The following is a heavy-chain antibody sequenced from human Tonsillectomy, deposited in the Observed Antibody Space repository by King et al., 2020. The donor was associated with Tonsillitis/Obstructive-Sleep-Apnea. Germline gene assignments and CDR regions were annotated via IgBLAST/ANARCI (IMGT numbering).Heavy chain of an antibody. V-gene: IGHV3-53*01. D-gene: IGHD4-17*01. J-gene: IGHJ5*02. CDR3: ARRVREDDDYRGWFDP. CDR2: IYSGDDT. CDR1: GFTVSSNY. Sequence: QLVQSGGGLIQPGGSLRLSCAASGFTVSSNYMNWVRQAPGKGLEWVAVIYSGDDTNYADSCKGRFTISRDNSKNTLYLQMNRLRAEDTAVYYCARRVREDDDYRGWFDPWGQGTLVTVSS.